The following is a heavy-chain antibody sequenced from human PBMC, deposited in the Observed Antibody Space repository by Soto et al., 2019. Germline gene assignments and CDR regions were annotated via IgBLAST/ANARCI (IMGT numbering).Heavy chain of an antibody. V-gene: IGHV4-30-2*01. CDR1: GGSISSGGYS. CDR3: ARVTGP. CDR2: IYHSGST. J-gene: IGHJ5*02. Sequence: PSETLSLTCAVSGGSISSGGYSWSWIRQPPGKGLEWIGYIYHSGSTYYSPSLKSRVNISVDRSKNQFSLKLSSVTAADTAVYYCARVTGPWGQGILVTVST.